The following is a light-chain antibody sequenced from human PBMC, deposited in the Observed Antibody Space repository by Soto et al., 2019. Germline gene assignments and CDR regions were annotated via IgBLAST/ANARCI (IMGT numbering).Light chain of an antibody. V-gene: IGKV1-39*01. J-gene: IGKJ2*01. Sequence: DIEMTQSPSSLSASVGDRVTITCRASQSISSYLNWYQQKQGKAPKLVIYGASSLQSGVPSRFSGSGSGADFTLTISSLQPEDFATYYCQQSYSSPYTFGQGTKLEIK. CDR3: QQSYSSPYT. CDR1: QSISSY. CDR2: GAS.